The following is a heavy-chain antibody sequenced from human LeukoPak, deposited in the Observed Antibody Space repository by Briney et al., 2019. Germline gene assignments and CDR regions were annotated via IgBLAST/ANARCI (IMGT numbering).Heavy chain of an antibody. J-gene: IGHJ6*02. CDR3: AKGSPLEPGAGESYYHGMDV. V-gene: IGHV3-23*01. Sequence: GGSLRLSCAASGFTFSSYAMSWVRQAPGKGLEWVSGISSSGSSTYYADSVKGRFTISRDNSKYTLFLQMSSLRAEDTAVYYYAKGSPLEPGAGESYYHGMDVWGQGTTVIVSS. CDR1: GFTFSSYA. D-gene: IGHD3-10*01. CDR2: ISSSGSST.